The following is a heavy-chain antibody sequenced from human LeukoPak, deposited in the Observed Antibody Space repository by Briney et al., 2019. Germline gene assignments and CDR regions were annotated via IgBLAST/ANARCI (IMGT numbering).Heavy chain of an antibody. CDR2: IKQDGSEK. CDR1: GFTFDDYA. Sequence: PGGSLRLSCAASGFTFDDYAMHWVRQAPGKGLEWVANIKQDGSEKYFVDSVKGRFTISRDNAKNSLYLQMNGLRAEDTAVYYCARERVAVPGGDCWGQGTQVTVSS. V-gene: IGHV3-7*04. J-gene: IGHJ4*02. D-gene: IGHD6-19*01. CDR3: ARERVAVPGGDC.